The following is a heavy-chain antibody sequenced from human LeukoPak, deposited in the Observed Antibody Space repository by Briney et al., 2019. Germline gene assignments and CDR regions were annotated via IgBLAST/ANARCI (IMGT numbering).Heavy chain of an antibody. D-gene: IGHD6-19*01. CDR1: GFTFSSYA. Sequence: GGSLRLSCAASGFTFSSYAMHWVRQAPGKGLEYVSAISSNGGSTYYANSVKGRFTISRDNSKNTPYLQMGSLRAEDMAVYYCARSGDSSGWRHFDYWGQGTLVTVSS. J-gene: IGHJ4*02. CDR2: ISSNGGST. V-gene: IGHV3-64*01. CDR3: ARSGDSSGWRHFDY.